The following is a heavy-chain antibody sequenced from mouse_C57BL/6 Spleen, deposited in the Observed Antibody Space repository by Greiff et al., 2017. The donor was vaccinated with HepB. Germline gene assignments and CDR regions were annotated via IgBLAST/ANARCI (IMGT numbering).Heavy chain of an antibody. CDR3: ARGSTMVTPFAY. Sequence: DVQLQESGPGLVKPSQSLSLTCSVTGYSITSGYYWNWIRQFPGNKLEWMGYISYDGSNNYNPSLKNRISITRDTSKNQFFLKLNSVTTEDTATYYCARGSTMVTPFAYWGQGTLVTVSA. CDR2: ISYDGSN. D-gene: IGHD2-2*01. V-gene: IGHV3-6*01. CDR1: GYSITSGYY. J-gene: IGHJ3*01.